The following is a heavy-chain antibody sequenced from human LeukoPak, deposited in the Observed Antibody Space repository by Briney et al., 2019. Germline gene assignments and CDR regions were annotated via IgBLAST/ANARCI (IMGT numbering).Heavy chain of an antibody. CDR3: ARVPPLYVVEN. V-gene: IGHV4-34*01. Sequence: SETLSLTCAVYGGSFSGYYWSWIRQPPGKGLEWIGEINHSGSTYYNPSLKSRVTISVDTSKNQFSLKLSSVTAADTAVYYCARVPPLYVVENWGQGTLVTVSS. J-gene: IGHJ4*02. D-gene: IGHD2-15*01. CDR1: GGSFSGYY. CDR2: INHSGST.